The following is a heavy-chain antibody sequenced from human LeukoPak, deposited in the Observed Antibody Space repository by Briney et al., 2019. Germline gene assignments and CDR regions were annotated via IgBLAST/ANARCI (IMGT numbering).Heavy chain of an antibody. CDR2: IYHSGST. D-gene: IGHD3-22*01. Sequence: PSETLSLTCTVSGYSISSGYYWGWIRQPPGKGLEWIGSIYHSGSTYYNPSLKSRVTISVDTSKNQFYLKLSSVTAADTAVYYCARGSLGITVIVVVINWFDPWGQGTLVTVSS. CDR1: GYSISSGYY. J-gene: IGHJ5*02. CDR3: ARGSLGITVIVVVINWFDP. V-gene: IGHV4-38-2*02.